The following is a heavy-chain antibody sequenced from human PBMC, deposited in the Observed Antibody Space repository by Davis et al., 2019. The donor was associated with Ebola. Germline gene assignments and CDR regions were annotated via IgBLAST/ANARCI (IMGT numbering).Heavy chain of an antibody. Sequence: GESLKISCKDSGNSFASHWIGWVRQMPGKGLEWMGIIYPGDSDTRYSPSFQGQVTISADKSISTAYLQWSSLKASDTAMYYCARRGYYDSSAYSNYYYGMDVWGQGTTVTVSS. D-gene: IGHD3-22*01. CDR1: GNSFASHW. CDR3: ARRGYYDSSAYSNYYYGMDV. CDR2: IYPGDSDT. J-gene: IGHJ6*02. V-gene: IGHV5-51*01.